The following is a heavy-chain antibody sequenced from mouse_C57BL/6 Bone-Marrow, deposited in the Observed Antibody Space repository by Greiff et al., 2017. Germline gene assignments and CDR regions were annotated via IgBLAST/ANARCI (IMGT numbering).Heavy chain of an antibody. Sequence: EVHLVESGPELVKPGASVKISCKASGYSFTGYYMNWVKQSPEKSLEWIGEINPSTGGTTYNQKFKAKATLTVDKSSSTAYMQLKSLTSEDSAVYYCARGVLLWFAYWGQGTLVTVSA. J-gene: IGHJ3*01. CDR2: INPSTGGT. CDR1: GYSFTGYY. V-gene: IGHV1-42*01. D-gene: IGHD1-1*01. CDR3: ARGVLLWFAY.